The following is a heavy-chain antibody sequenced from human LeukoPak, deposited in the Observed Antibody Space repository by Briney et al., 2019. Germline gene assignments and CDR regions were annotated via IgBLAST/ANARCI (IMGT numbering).Heavy chain of an antibody. V-gene: IGHV3-30*19. CDR3: ARGKGVYCGGDCTALDY. J-gene: IGHJ4*02. Sequence: AGGSLRLSCAASGFTFSSYGMYWVRQAPGKGLECVAFITYDGSEMYYADSVKGRFTISRDNSKNTVYLQMGSLRPEDTAVYYCARGKGVYCGGDCTALDYWGQGTLVTVSS. CDR1: GFTFSSYG. CDR2: ITYDGSEM. D-gene: IGHD2-21*02.